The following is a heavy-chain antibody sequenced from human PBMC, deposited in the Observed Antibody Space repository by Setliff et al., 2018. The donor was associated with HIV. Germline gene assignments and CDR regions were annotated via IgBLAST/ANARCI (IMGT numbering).Heavy chain of an antibody. J-gene: IGHJ3*02. CDR3: VRDLLWAFDM. CDR1: GFTFSSYW. CDR2: INQDGSDA. V-gene: IGHV3-74*01. D-gene: IGHD3-10*01. Sequence: PGGSLRLSCAASGFTFSSYWMHWVRQVPGKGLVWISDINQDGSDANYAESVRGRFTISRDTAKNSLYLQMNSLRPEDTALYYCVRDLLWAFDMWGPGTMVTVSS.